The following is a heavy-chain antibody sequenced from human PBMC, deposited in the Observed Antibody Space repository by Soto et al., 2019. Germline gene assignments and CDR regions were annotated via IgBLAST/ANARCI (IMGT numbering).Heavy chain of an antibody. CDR1: GYTFTSYA. Sequence: QVQLVQSGAEEKKPGASVKVSCKASGYTFTSYAMHWVRQAPGQRLEWMGWINAGNGNTKYAQKFQGRVTITRDTSASTDYIELSSLRSEDTAVDYCAREGYSYEGMDVWGQGTTVTVSS. V-gene: IGHV1-3*05. CDR2: INAGNGNT. CDR3: AREGYSYEGMDV. D-gene: IGHD5-18*01. J-gene: IGHJ6*02.